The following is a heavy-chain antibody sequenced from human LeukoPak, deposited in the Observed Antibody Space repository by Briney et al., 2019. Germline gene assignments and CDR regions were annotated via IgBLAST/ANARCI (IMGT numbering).Heavy chain of an antibody. D-gene: IGHD3-16*01. CDR1: GFTFSGYG. CDR2: ISYDGSNK. Sequence: GRSLRLSCAASGFTFSGYGMHWVRQAPGKGLEWVAVISYDGSNKYYADSVKGRFTISRDNSKNSLYLQMNSLRTEDTALYYCAKGIGAYDYYYYGMDVWGQGTTVTVSS. J-gene: IGHJ6*02. V-gene: IGHV3-30*18. CDR3: AKGIGAYDYYYYGMDV.